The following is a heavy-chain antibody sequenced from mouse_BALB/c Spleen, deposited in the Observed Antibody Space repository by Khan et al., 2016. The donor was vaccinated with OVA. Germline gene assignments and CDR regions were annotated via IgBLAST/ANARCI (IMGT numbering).Heavy chain of an antibody. Sequence: QIQLVQSGAELVKPGASVKLSCKASGYTFTSYYMYWVKQRPGQGLEWIGDINPSNGDTYFNEKFKNKATLTVDKSSSTTYMQLSSLTSEDSAVYYGTRGGYGGFAAWGQGTRVTVSA. D-gene: IGHD2-2*01. CDR2: INPSNGDT. J-gene: IGHJ3*01. CDR3: TRGGYGGFAA. V-gene: IGHV1-53*01. CDR1: GYTFTSYY.